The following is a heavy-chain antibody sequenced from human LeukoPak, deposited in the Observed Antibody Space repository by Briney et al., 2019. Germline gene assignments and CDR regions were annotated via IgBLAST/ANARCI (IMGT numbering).Heavy chain of an antibody. V-gene: IGHV4-39*01. D-gene: IGHD6-13*01. CDR3: ARRTIAAAGVYYFDY. J-gene: IGHJ4*02. Sequence: PSETLSLTCTVSGGSISSSSYYRGWIRQPPGKGLEWIGSIYYSGSTYYNPSLKSRVTISVDTSKNQFSLKLSSVTAADTAVYYCARRTIAAAGVYYFDYWGQGTLVTVSS. CDR1: GGSISSSSYY. CDR2: IYYSGST.